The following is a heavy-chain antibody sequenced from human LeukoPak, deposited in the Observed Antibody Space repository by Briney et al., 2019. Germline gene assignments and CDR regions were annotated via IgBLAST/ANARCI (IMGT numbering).Heavy chain of an antibody. CDR3: ARHWDSSAYLNWFDP. D-gene: IGHD3-22*01. CDR2: IYYSGST. CDR1: GGSISSYY. J-gene: IGHJ5*02. Sequence: SETLSLTCTVSGGSISSYYWSWIREPPGKGLEWIGYIYYSGSTNYNPSLKSRVTISVDTSKNQFSLKLSSVTAADTAMYYCARHWDSSAYLNWFDPWGQGTLVSVSS. V-gene: IGHV4-59*08.